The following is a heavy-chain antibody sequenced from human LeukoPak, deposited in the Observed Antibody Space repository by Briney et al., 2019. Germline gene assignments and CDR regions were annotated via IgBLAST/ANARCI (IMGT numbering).Heavy chain of an antibody. V-gene: IGHV1-69*13. CDR3: ARDRRYSSGWYFGGDAFDI. Sequence: ASVKVSCKASGYTFTGYYMHWVRQAPGQGLEWMGGIIPIFGTANYAQKFQGRVTITADESTSTAYMELSSLKAEDTAVYYCARDRRYSSGWYFGGDAFDIWGQGTMVTVSS. CDR1: GYTFTGYY. D-gene: IGHD6-19*01. J-gene: IGHJ3*02. CDR2: IIPIFGTA.